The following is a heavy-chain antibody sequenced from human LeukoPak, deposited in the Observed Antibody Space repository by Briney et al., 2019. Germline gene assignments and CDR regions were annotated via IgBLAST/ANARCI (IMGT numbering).Heavy chain of an antibody. CDR2: INPSGGST. CDR3: ARVRVTGYYGIDY. V-gene: IGHV1-46*01. J-gene: IGHJ4*02. CDR1: GGTFSSYA. Sequence: AXVKVXXXAXGGTFSSYAITWVRQAPGQGLEWMGIINPSGGSTSYAQKFQGRVTMTRDMSTSTVYMELSSLRSEDTAVYYCARVRVTGYYGIDYWGQGTLVTVSS. D-gene: IGHD3-9*01.